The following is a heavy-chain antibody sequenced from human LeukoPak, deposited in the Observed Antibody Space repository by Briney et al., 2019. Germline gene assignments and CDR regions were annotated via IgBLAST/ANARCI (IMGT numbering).Heavy chain of an antibody. CDR2: IHSSGST. D-gene: IGHD3-10*01. CDR1: GGSVSTSGYF. CDR3: LRSHGAY. Sequence: KPSETLSLTCNVFGGSVSTSGYFWAWIRQPPGKGPELIGNIHSSGSTFYNPSLRSRVTISVDTSKNQVSLNVFSVTAADTAVYCCLRSHGAYWGPGTLVTVSS. J-gene: IGHJ4*02. V-gene: IGHV4-39*01.